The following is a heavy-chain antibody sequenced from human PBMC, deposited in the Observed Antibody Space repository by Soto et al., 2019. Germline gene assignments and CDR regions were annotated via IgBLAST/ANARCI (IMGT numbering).Heavy chain of an antibody. Sequence: EVQLVQSGAEVKKPGESLKISCEGSGYGFTSSWIAWVRQMPGKGLEWMGIIYLGDSDTRYSPSFQGQVTISVDKSISTAYLQWRSLKASDTAMYYCARQYCSGDCYSDYYYGMDVWGQGTTVTVSS. V-gene: IGHV5-51*01. J-gene: IGHJ6*02. D-gene: IGHD2-21*02. CDR1: GYGFTSSW. CDR3: ARQYCSGDCYSDYYYGMDV. CDR2: IYLGDSDT.